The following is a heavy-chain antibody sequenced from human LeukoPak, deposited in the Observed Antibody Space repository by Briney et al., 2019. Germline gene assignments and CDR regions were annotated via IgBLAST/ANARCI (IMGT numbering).Heavy chain of an antibody. Sequence: PSETLSLTCTVSGGSISSSSYYWGWIRQPPGKGLEWIGNIYYSGSTYYNPSLKSRVTISVDTSKNQFSLKLSSVTAADTAVYYCAVLDIVVVVGPDYYGMDVWGQGTTVTVSS. J-gene: IGHJ6*02. CDR3: AVLDIVVVVGPDYYGMDV. V-gene: IGHV4-39*01. CDR2: IYYSGST. CDR1: GGSISSSSYY. D-gene: IGHD2-15*01.